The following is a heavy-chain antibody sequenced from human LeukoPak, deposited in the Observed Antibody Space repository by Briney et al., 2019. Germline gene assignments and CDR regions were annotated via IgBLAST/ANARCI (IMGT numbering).Heavy chain of an antibody. J-gene: IGHJ4*01. CDR1: GFPFGTLG. D-gene: IGHD1-14*01. CDR3: VSPVFINF. V-gene: IGHV3-64D*06. Sequence: GGSLRLSCSASGFPFGTLGMHWVRQAPGKGLEHVSTIGSDGDGTYYADSVKDRFIISRDNSKNAVYLQMSSLRPEDTAVYYCVSPVFINFWGQGTLVTVSS. CDR2: IGSDGDGT.